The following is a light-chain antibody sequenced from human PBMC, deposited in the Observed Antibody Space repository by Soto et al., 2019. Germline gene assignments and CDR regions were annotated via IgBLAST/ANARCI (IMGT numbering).Light chain of an antibody. J-gene: IGKJ1*01. CDR3: QQRSNWPPWT. CDR2: DAS. V-gene: IGKV3-11*01. Sequence: EIVLTQSPATLSLSPGERATLSCRASQSVSSYLAWYQQKPGQAPRLLIYDASNRATGIPARFSGSGSVTDFTLTISGLEPEDFAVYYCQQRSNWPPWTFGQGTKVEIK. CDR1: QSVSSY.